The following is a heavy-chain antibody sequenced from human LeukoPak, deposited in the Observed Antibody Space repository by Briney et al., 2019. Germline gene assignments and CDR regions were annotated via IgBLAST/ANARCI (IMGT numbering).Heavy chain of an antibody. CDR1: GFTFSSYA. D-gene: IGHD6-19*01. CDR3: VNDSGWFHFDS. V-gene: IGHV3-7*03. CDR2: IKEDGSSQ. J-gene: IGHJ4*02. Sequence: PGRSLRLSCAASGFTFSSYAMHWVRQAPGKGLEWVGHIKEDGSSQNYADSVKGRFTISRDNAKSSLHLQMNGLRAEDTAMYYCVNDSGWFHFDSWGQGTLVTVSS.